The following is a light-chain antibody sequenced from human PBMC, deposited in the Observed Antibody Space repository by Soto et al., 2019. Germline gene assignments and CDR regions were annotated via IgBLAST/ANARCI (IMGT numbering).Light chain of an antibody. J-gene: IGKJ2*01. Sequence: EIVMTQSTATLSVSPGERATLSCRASQSVSSNLAGYQQKPGQAPRLLIYGASTRATGIPARFSGSGSGTEFTLTISSLQSEDFAVYYCQQYNNWPYTFGQGTKLEIK. V-gene: IGKV3-15*01. CDR3: QQYNNWPYT. CDR2: GAS. CDR1: QSVSSN.